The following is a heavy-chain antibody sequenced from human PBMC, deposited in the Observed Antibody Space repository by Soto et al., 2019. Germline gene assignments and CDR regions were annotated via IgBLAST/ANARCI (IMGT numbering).Heavy chain of an antibody. V-gene: IGHV4-31*03. J-gene: IGHJ6*02. CDR1: GGSISSGDYY. CDR2: IYDSRGT. CDR3: ARERTDATGVFGMDV. Sequence: QVQLQESGPGLAKPSQTLSLTCTVSGGSISSGDYYWTWIRQHPGKGLEWIGYIYDSRGTYYNPSLKSRLTISVDTSKNQFSLKLSSVSAADTAVYYCARERTDATGVFGMDVWGQGTTVTVSS. D-gene: IGHD2-15*01.